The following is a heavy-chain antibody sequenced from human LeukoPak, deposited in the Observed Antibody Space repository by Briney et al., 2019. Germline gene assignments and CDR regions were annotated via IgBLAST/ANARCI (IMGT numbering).Heavy chain of an antibody. CDR3: ARYADYEGHYFDY. V-gene: IGHV3-21*01. CDR1: GFTFSSYS. Sequence: GGSLRLSCAASGFTFSSYSMKWVRQAPGKGLEWVSSITRTGTYIYYADSVKGRFTISRDNVKNSLFLQMNSLRAEDTAVYYCARYADYEGHYFDYWGQGTLVTVSS. D-gene: IGHD4-17*01. J-gene: IGHJ4*02. CDR2: ITRTGTYI.